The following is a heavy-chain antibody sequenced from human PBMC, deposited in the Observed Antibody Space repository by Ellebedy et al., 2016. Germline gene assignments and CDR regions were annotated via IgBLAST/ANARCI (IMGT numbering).Heavy chain of an antibody. Sequence: GESLKISCKGSGYSFTSYCIGWVRQIPGKGLEWMGIIYPGDSDTNYIPSFQSHVTISPDKSISTAYLQWSSLKASDTAMYYCARRVGYYGSGSYDDYWGQGTLVTVSS. CDR3: ARRVGYYGSGSYDDY. D-gene: IGHD3-10*01. J-gene: IGHJ4*02. CDR2: IYPGDSDT. CDR1: GYSFTSYC. V-gene: IGHV5-51*01.